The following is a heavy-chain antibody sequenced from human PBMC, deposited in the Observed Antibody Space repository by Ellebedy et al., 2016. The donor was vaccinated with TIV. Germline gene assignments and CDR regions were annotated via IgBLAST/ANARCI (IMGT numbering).Heavy chain of an antibody. Sequence: ASVKVSCKASGYTFTGYYMHWVRQAPGQGLEWMGWINPNSGGTNYAQKFQGRVTMTRDTSISTAYMELSRLRSDDTAVYYCARTPYDIFTGYPTHYFDYWGQGTLVTVSS. V-gene: IGHV1-2*02. CDR2: INPNSGGT. D-gene: IGHD3-9*01. J-gene: IGHJ4*02. CDR1: GYTFTGYY. CDR3: ARTPYDIFTGYPTHYFDY.